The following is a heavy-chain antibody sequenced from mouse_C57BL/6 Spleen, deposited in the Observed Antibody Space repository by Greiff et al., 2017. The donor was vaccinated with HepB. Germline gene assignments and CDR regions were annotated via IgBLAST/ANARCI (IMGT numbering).Heavy chain of an antibody. CDR3: ARQLEGYFDV. Sequence: EVKVVESGGDLVKPGGSLKLSCAASGFTFSSYGMSWVRQTPDKRLEWVATISSGGSYTYYPDSVKGRFTISRDNAKNTLYLQMSSLKSEDTAMYYCARQLEGYFDVWGTGTTVTVSS. CDR1: GFTFSSYG. V-gene: IGHV5-6*01. J-gene: IGHJ1*03. CDR2: ISSGGSYT.